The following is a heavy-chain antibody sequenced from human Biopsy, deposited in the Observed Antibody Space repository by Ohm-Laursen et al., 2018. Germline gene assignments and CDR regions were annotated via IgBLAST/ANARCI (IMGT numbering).Heavy chain of an antibody. CDR3: VGGQRGPPIGVTVPGDAFDL. CDR2: RIPYFNTI. J-gene: IGHJ3*01. V-gene: IGHV1-69*13. Sequence: ASVKVSCKASGVTFDTYAFGWVRQAPGQGLEWMGGRIPYFNTIYYARNFQDRAVITADRSARTTDMQLSGLRPDDRAVYYCVGGQRGPPIGVTVPGDAFDLWGPGTMVTVSP. D-gene: IGHD2/OR15-2a*01. CDR1: GVTFDTYA.